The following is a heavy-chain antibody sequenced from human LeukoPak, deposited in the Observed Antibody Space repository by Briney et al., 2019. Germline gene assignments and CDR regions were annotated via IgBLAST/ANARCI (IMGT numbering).Heavy chain of an antibody. CDR3: ARLANYYDSSGYRVTHWYFDL. CDR1: GYSFTSYW. V-gene: IGHV5-51*01. D-gene: IGHD3-22*01. J-gene: IGHJ2*01. CDR2: IHPGDSNT. Sequence: GESLKISCKGSGYSFTSYWIGWVRQMPGKGLEWMGIIHPGDSNTRYSPSFQGRVTISADKSITTAYLQWSSLKASDTAMYYCARLANYYDSSGYRVTHWYFDLWGRGTLVTVSS.